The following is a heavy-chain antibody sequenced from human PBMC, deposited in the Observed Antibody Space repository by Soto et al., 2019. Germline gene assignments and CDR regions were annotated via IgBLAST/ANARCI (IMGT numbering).Heavy chain of an antibody. J-gene: IGHJ6*02. CDR2: IYHSGST. Sequence: QVQLQESGPGLVKPSGTLSLTCAVSGGSISSSNWWSWVRQPPGKGLEWIGEIYHSGSTNYNPSLKSRVTISVDKSKNQFSLKLSSVTAADTAVYYCARLQGNYDFWSGYYTPYYYYYYGMDVWGQGTTVTVSS. CDR1: GGSISSSNW. V-gene: IGHV4-4*02. D-gene: IGHD3-3*01. CDR3: ARLQGNYDFWSGYYTPYYYYYYGMDV.